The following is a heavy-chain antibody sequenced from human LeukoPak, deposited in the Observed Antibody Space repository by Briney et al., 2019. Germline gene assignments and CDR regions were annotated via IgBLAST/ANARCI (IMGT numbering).Heavy chain of an antibody. CDR3: ARAPWNRDRLLPGAFDI. Sequence: GRSLRLSCAASGFSFSSYGMHWVRQAPGKGLEWVAVIWYDGSNKYYADSVKGRFTISRDNSKNTLYLQMNSLRAEDTAVYYCARAPWNRDRLLPGAFDIWGQGTMVTVSS. J-gene: IGHJ3*02. D-gene: IGHD2-2*01. CDR1: GFSFSSYG. V-gene: IGHV3-33*01. CDR2: IWYDGSNK.